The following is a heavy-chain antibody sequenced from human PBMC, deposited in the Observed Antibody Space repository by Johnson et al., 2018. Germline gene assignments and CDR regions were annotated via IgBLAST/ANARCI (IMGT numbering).Heavy chain of an antibody. J-gene: IGHJ1*01. CDR3: TTDEEGIAVAGTLFREYFQH. D-gene: IGHD6-19*01. CDR2: IKSKTDGGTT. Sequence: EVQLVESGGGLVKPGGSLRLSCAASGFTFSNAWMNWVRQAPGKGMEWVGRIKSKTDGGTTDYAAPVKGRCTIARDDSKNTLYLQMNSLKTEDTAVYYCTTDEEGIAVAGTLFREYFQHWGQGTLVTVSS. V-gene: IGHV3-15*07. CDR1: GFTFSNAW.